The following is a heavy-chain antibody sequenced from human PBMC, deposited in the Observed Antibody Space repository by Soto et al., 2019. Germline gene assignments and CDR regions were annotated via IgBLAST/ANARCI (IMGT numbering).Heavy chain of an antibody. CDR3: ARGLRDGFFDY. J-gene: IGHJ4*02. CDR2: IYYSGST. D-gene: IGHD2-21*02. Sequence: SETLSLTCTVSGGSISSYYWSWIRQPPGKGLEWIGYIYYSGSTNYNPSLKSRVTISVDTSKNQFSLKLSSVTAADTAVYYCARGLRDGFFDYWGQGTLVTVSS. V-gene: IGHV4-59*01. CDR1: GGSISSYY.